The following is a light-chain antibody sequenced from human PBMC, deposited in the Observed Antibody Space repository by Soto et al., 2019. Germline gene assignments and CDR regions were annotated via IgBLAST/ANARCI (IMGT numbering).Light chain of an antibody. CDR1: QNIRNN. CDR3: QQYNNWQT. Sequence: VVMTQSPASLSVSPWERATLSCRASQNIRNNLAWYQQKPGQSPRLLISGASTREAGIPGRFSGSGSGTEFTLIISSLQSEDFAVYYCQQYNNWQTFGQGTKVDIK. V-gene: IGKV3-15*01. J-gene: IGKJ1*01. CDR2: GAS.